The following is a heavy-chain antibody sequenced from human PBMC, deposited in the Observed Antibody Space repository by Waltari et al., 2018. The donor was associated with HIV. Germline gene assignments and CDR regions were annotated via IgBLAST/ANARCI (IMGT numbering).Heavy chain of an antibody. J-gene: IGHJ4*02. CDR3: ARETYYYDSSGPYFDY. Sequence: EVQLVESGGGLVQPGGSLRLSCAASGFTFTSYGMNWVRQAPGKGLEWVSFSSSSSNIYYADSVKGRFTISRDKAKNSLYLQMNSLRAEDTAVYYCARETYYYDSSGPYFDYWGQGTLVTVSS. D-gene: IGHD3-22*01. V-gene: IGHV3-48*01. CDR2: SSSSSNI. CDR1: GFTFTSYG.